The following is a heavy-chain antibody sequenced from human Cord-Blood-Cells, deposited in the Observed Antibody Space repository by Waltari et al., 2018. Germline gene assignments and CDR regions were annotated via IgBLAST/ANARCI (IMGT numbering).Heavy chain of an antibody. CDR2: INPTRGGT. CDR3: ARARWELLLDY. Sequence: QEQLVHCGAVVNKPGSPVNVTCKAFGSTYTAYYIHLVRQAPGQGLEWMGRINPTRGGTNYAQKFQGRVTMTRDTSISTAYMELSRLRSDDTAVYYGARARWELLLDYWGQGTLVTVSS. J-gene: IGHJ4*02. D-gene: IGHD1-26*01. CDR1: GSTYTAYY. V-gene: IGHV1-2*06.